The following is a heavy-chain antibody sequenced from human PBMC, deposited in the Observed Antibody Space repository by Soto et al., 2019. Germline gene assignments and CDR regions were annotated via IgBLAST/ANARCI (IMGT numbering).Heavy chain of an antibody. CDR3: AREAGHYGDYDYYYYGMDV. CDR1: GLTFSSYG. J-gene: IGHJ6*02. CDR2: IWYDGSNK. Sequence: GGSLRLSCAASGLTFSSYGMHWVRQAPGKGLEWVAVIWYDGSNKYYADSVKGRFTISRDNSKNTLYLQMNSLRAEDTAVYYCAREAGHYGDYDYYYYGMDVWGQGTRVTVSS. V-gene: IGHV3-33*01. D-gene: IGHD4-17*01.